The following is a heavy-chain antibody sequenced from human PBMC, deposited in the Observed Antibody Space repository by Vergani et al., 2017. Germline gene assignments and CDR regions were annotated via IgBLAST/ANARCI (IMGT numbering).Heavy chain of an antibody. Sequence: QVQLVESGGGVVQPGRSLRLSCAASGFTFNQYGMHWVRQAPRKGLEWVAVIWYDGNNKQYADSVKGRFTISRDNSKSTMYLQMNSLRDEDTGVYYCARDLRLLYNRFDPWGQGTLVTVSS. J-gene: IGHJ5*02. CDR2: IWYDGNNK. CDR1: GFTFNQYG. D-gene: IGHD1-14*01. CDR3: ARDLRLLYNRFDP. V-gene: IGHV3-33*01.